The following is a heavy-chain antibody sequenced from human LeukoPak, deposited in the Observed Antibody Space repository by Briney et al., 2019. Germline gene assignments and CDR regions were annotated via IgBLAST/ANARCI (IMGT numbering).Heavy chain of an antibody. CDR1: GGSISTYW. CDR2: IYTSGST. D-gene: IGHD2-15*01. Sequence: SETLSLTCSVSGGSISTYWWSWIRQSPGKGLEWIGRIYTSGSTNYNPSLKSRVTISVDTSKNQFPLKLSSVTAADTAVYYCARGLPPDYWGQGTLVTVSS. V-gene: IGHV4-4*08. CDR3: ARGLPPDY. J-gene: IGHJ4*02.